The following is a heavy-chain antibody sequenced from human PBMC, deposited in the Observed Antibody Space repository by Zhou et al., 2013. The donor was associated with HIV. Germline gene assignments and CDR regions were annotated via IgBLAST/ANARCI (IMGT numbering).Heavy chain of an antibody. CDR2: MNPNSGNT. CDR3: ARGPLVPAATSGYYMDV. J-gene: IGHJ6*03. D-gene: IGHD2-2*01. CDR1: GYTFTSYD. V-gene: IGHV1-8*03. Sequence: QVQLVQSGAEVKKPGASVKVSCKASGYTFTSYDINWVRQATGQGLEWMGWMNPNSGNTGYAQKFQGRVTITRNTSISTAYMELSSLRSEDTAVYYCARGPLVPAATSGYYMDVWGKGTTVTVSS.